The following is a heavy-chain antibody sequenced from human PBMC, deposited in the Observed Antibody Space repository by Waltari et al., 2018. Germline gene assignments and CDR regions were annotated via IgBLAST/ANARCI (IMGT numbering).Heavy chain of an antibody. Sequence: QVQLQESGPGLVKPSATLSLTCPVSGGSTSTYYWSWVRQSPGKGLEWIGYIHYSGSSVYNPSLRSRVAISLDTPNNQFSLRLRSVTAADAAIYYCARADTSTSYFYYYMDVWGKGTTVTVSS. CDR2: IHYSGSS. V-gene: IGHV4-59*01. CDR1: GGSTSTYY. D-gene: IGHD1-26*01. CDR3: ARADTSTSYFYYYMDV. J-gene: IGHJ6*03.